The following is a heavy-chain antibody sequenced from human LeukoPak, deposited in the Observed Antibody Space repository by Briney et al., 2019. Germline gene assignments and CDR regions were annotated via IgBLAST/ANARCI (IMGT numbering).Heavy chain of an antibody. CDR2: ITKDRSST. D-gene: IGHD2-2*01. CDR1: GFTFTSTW. J-gene: IGHJ4*02. V-gene: IGHV3-74*03. CDR3: ARDWYHAIDY. Sequence: RGSLRLSSAASGFTFTSTWMHWVRQPPGKGLVWVARITKDRSSTTYPESVKGRFTISRDNAKNTLYLQMNSLIAEEPAAHYCARDWYHAIDYGGRGTLFTVS.